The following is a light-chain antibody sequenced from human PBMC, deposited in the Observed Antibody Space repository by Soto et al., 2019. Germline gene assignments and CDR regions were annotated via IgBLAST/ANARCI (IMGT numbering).Light chain of an antibody. V-gene: IGKV1-39*01. CDR1: QSISTY. CDR3: QQSYMDPIT. J-gene: IGKJ5*01. Sequence: DIQMAQSPSSLSASVGNRVTITCRASQSISTYLNWYQKKPGKAPNLLIYDASRLPSGVTSRFSGSGGGTDFTLSISSVPPEDFATYFCQQSYMDPITVGQGTRLEIK. CDR2: DAS.